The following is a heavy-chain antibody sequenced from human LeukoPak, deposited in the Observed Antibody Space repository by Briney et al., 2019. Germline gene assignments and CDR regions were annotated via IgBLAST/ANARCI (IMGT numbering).Heavy chain of an antibody. J-gene: IGHJ5*02. CDR2: INPNSGGT. CDR1: GYTFTGYY. V-gene: IGHV1-2*06. Sequence: GASVKVSCKASGYTFTGYYMHWVRQAPGQGLEWMGRINPNSGGTNYAQKFQGRVTMTRDTSISTAYMELSRLRSDDTAVYYCARGRNYDFWSGYYLQKAFDPWGQGTLVTVSS. D-gene: IGHD3-3*01. CDR3: ARGRNYDFWSGYYLQKAFDP.